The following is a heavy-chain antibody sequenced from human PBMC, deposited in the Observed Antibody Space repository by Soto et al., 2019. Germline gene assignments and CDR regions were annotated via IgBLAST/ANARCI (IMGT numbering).Heavy chain of an antibody. V-gene: IGHV3-7*01. CDR3: ARDRAYNAFDY. CDR2: IKEDGSAK. Sequence: PGGSLRLSCAASGFTFSSYGMHWVRQAPGKGLEWVANIKEDGSAKNYVGSVQGRFTIFRDNAKSSLYLQMDSLRAEDTGVYYCARDRAYNAFDYWGQGTQVTVSS. D-gene: IGHD1-1*01. J-gene: IGHJ4*02. CDR1: GFTFSSYG.